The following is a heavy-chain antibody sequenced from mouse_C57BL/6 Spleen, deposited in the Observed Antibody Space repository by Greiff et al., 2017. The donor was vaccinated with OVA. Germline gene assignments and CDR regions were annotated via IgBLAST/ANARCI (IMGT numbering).Heavy chain of an antibody. D-gene: IGHD2-4*01. J-gene: IGHJ2*01. CDR3: AREGDYDSGDY. CDR2: INPNNGGT. Sequence: VQLQQSGPELVKPGASVKISCKASGYTFTDYYMNWVKQSHGKSLEWIGDINPNNGGTSYNQKFKGKATLTVDTSSSTAYMELRSLTSEDSAGYYCAREGDYDSGDYWGQGTTLTVSS. V-gene: IGHV1-26*01. CDR1: GYTFTDYY.